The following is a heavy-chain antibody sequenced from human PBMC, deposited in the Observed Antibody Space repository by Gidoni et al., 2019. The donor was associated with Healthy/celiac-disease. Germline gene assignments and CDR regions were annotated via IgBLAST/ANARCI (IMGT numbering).Heavy chain of an antibody. V-gene: IGHV3-9*01. CDR2: ISWNSGSI. D-gene: IGHD6-13*01. CDR1: GFTFDDYA. J-gene: IGHJ4*02. CDR3: AKDTVGSSWYVPDY. Sequence: EVQLVESGGGLVQPGRSLRLSCAAAGFTFDDYAMHWVRQAPGKGLEWVSGISWNSGSIGYADSVKGRFTISRDNAKNSLYLQMNSLRAEDTALYYCAKDTVGSSWYVPDYWGQGTLVTVSS.